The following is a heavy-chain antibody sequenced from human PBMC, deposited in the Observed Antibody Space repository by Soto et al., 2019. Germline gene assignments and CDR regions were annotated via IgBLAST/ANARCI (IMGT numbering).Heavy chain of an antibody. CDR1: GFTFSSYG. V-gene: IGHV3-33*01. Sequence: QVQLVESGGGVVQPGNSLRLSCAASGFTFSSYGMHWVRQAPGKGLEWVAVIWYDGSNKYYADSVKGRFTISRDNSKNPLYLQMNSLRAEDTAVYYCGRDQQWLVRFYFHFWGQGTLVTVSS. J-gene: IGHJ4*02. CDR2: IWYDGSNK. CDR3: GRDQQWLVRFYFHF. D-gene: IGHD6-19*01.